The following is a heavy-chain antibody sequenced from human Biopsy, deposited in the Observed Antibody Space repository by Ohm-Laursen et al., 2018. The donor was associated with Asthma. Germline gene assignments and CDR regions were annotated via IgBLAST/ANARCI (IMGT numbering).Heavy chain of an antibody. V-gene: IGHV4-61*01. CDR1: GGSVTSATFH. D-gene: IGHD4-17*01. J-gene: IGHJ4*02. Sequence: SQTLSLTCTVTGGSVTSATFHWSWIRQAPGKGLEWIGSINYSGSAFYSPSLRGRVSISVDRSKNQICLKLTSVTAADTAPYYCATDSGVLPLGDWGQGSLVTVSS. CDR3: ATDSGVLPLGD. CDR2: INYSGSA.